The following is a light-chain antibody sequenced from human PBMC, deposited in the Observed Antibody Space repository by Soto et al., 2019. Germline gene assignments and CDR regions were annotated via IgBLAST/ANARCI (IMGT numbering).Light chain of an antibody. V-gene: IGKV1-27*01. J-gene: IGKJ5*01. CDR3: QKYNSATLT. Sequence: DIQMTQSPSSLSASVVDRVTITCRASQGIRNYLAWYQQKPGKVPKLQIYAASTLQSGVPSRFSGSGSGTDFTLTISSLQPEDVATYYCQKYNSATLTFGQGTRMEIK. CDR2: AAS. CDR1: QGIRNY.